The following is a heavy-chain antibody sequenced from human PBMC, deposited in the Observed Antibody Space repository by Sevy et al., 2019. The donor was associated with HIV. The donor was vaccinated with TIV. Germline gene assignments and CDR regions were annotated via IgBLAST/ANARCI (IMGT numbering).Heavy chain of an antibody. Sequence: SETLSLTCGVSGDSISTSGYSWSWIRQPPGKGLEWIGYMYYSGSHFYNPSLQSRVTIWFDTSKMQLSLKLTSMTAADTAVYYCAGWGGGAFHIWGQGTMVTVSS. V-gene: IGHV4-30-2*01. CDR2: MYYSGSH. D-gene: IGHD7-27*01. CDR1: GDSISTSGYS. CDR3: AGWGGGAFHI. J-gene: IGHJ3*02.